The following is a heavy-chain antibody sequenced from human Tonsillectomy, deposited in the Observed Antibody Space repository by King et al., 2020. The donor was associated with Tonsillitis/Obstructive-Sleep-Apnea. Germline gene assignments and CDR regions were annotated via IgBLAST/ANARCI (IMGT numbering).Heavy chain of an antibody. CDR3: ARRKHYGDYDYYYYYGMDV. CDR2: IYYSGST. J-gene: IGHJ6*02. CDR1: GGSISSYY. D-gene: IGHD4-17*01. V-gene: IGHV4-59*01. Sequence: VQLQESGPGLVKPSETLSLTCTVSGGSISSYYWSWIRQPPGKGLEWIGYIYYSGSTNYNPSLKSRVTISVDTSKNQFSLKLSSVTAADTAVYYCARRKHYGDYDYYYYYGMDVWGQGTTVTVSS.